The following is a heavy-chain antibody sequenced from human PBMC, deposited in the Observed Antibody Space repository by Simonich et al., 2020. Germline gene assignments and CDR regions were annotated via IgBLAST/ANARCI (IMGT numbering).Heavy chain of an antibody. CDR3: ARGKNYDILTGGWYFDL. J-gene: IGHJ2*01. D-gene: IGHD3-9*01. V-gene: IGHV4-34*01. Sequence: QVQLQQWGAGLLKPSETLSLTCAVYGGSFSGYYWSWIRQPPGKGLEWIGEINHSGSTNYNPSLKSRVTISVDTSKNKFSLKRSSVTAADTAVYYCARGKNYDILTGGWYFDLWGRGTLVTVSS. CDR1: GGSFSGYY. CDR2: INHSGST.